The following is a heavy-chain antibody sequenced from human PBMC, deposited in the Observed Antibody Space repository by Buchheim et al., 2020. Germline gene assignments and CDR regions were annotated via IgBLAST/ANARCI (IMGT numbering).Heavy chain of an antibody. J-gene: IGHJ4*02. CDR3: AKLLWGVADPRLVNDY. CDR1: GFTFSSYG. CDR2: ISYDGSNT. V-gene: IGHV3-30*18. Sequence: QVQLVESGGGVVQPGRSLRLSCAASGFTFSSYGMHWVRQAPGKGLEWVTVISYDGSNTYYADSVKGRFTISRDNSKNTLYLQMNSLRAEDTAVYYCAKLLWGVADPRLVNDYWGQGTL. D-gene: IGHD6-19*01.